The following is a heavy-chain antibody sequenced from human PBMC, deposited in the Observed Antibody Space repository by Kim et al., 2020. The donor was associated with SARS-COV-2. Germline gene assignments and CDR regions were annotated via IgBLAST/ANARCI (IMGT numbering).Heavy chain of an antibody. V-gene: IGHV4-61*01. Sequence: SETLSLTCTVSGGSVSSGSYYWSWIRQPPGKGLEWIGYIYFSGSTNYNPSLKSRVTISVDTSKNQVSLRLSSVTAADTAIYYCARGVVVVSLCWFDPWGQGTLVTVSS. CDR2: IYFSGST. CDR1: GGSVSSGSYY. D-gene: IGHD2-21*01. CDR3: ARGVVVVSLCWFDP. J-gene: IGHJ5*02.